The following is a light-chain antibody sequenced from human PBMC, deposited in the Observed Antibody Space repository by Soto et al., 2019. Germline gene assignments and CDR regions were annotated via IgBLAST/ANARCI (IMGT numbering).Light chain of an antibody. CDR2: DAS. V-gene: IGKV1-39*01. Sequence: IQLTQSPSSLSASVGDRVTITCRASQGISSYLGWYQQKPGKAPNLLIYDASTLHSGVPSRFSGSGSGTDFTLTISSLQPEDFATYYCQQSYSTPFTFGPGTKVDIK. J-gene: IGKJ3*01. CDR1: QGISSY. CDR3: QQSYSTPFT.